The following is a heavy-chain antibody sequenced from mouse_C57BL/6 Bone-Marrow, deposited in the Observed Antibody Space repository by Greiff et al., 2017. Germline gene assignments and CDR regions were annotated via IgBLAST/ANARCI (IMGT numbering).Heavy chain of an antibody. Sequence: EVKLVESGPGLVKPSQSLSLTCSVTGYSITSGYYWNWIRQFPGNKLEWMGYISYDGGNNYNPSLKNRISITRYTSKNQFFLKLNSVTTEDTATYYCARDLLWSFDYWGQGTTLTVSS. CDR3: ARDLLWSFDY. V-gene: IGHV3-6*01. J-gene: IGHJ2*01. CDR1: GYSITSGYY. CDR2: ISYDGGN. D-gene: IGHD2-10*01.